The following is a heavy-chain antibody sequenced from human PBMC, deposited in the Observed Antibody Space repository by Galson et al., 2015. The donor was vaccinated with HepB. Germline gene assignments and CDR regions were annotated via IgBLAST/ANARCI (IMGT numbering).Heavy chain of an antibody. CDR3: TRPGEDTAMADY. CDR1: GFTFSGSA. J-gene: IGHJ4*02. V-gene: IGHV3-73*01. Sequence: SLRLSCAASGFTFSGSAMHWVRQASGKGLEWVGRIRSKANSYATAYAASVKGRFTISRDDSKNTAYLQMNSLKTEDTAVYYCTRPGEDTAMADYWGQGTLVTVSS. CDR2: IRSKANSYAT. D-gene: IGHD5-18*01.